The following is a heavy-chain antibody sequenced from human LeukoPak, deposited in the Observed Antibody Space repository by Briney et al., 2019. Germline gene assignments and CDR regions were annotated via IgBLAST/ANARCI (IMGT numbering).Heavy chain of an antibody. Sequence: GGSLRLSCAASGFTFSSYAMSWVRQAPGKGLEWVSAISGSGGSTYYADSVKGRFTNSRDNSKNTLYLQMNSLRAEDTAVYYCAKVEAVAGRGGVFDYWGQGTLVTVSS. V-gene: IGHV3-23*01. CDR3: AKVEAVAGRGGVFDY. CDR2: ISGSGGST. D-gene: IGHD6-19*01. CDR1: GFTFSSYA. J-gene: IGHJ4*02.